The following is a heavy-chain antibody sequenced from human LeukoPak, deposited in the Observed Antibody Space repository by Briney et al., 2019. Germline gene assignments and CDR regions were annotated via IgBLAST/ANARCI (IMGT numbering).Heavy chain of an antibody. D-gene: IGHD6-13*01. CDR2: ISAYNGNT. Sequence: ASVKVSCKASGYTFTSYGISWVRQAPGQGLEWMGWISAYNGNTNYAQKLQGRVTMTRDTSTSTAYMELRSLRSDDTAVYYCARVRAAAGTLDYWGQGTLVTVSS. J-gene: IGHJ4*02. V-gene: IGHV1-18*01. CDR3: ARVRAAAGTLDY. CDR1: GYTFTSYG.